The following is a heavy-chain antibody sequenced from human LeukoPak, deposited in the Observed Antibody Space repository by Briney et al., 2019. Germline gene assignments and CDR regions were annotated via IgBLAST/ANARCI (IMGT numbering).Heavy chain of an antibody. CDR2: ISGSGGTK. Sequence: GGTLTLSCAASGDTFSIYGMSWVRKAPGQGLERVSSISGSGGTKNDAASVKGRFTISRDNSKDTLYLQINSLRSEDTAVYYCAKEGGYRYDLDNRLEYWGQGTLVTVSS. V-gene: IGHV3-23*01. D-gene: IGHD5-18*01. CDR3: AKEGGYRYDLDNRLEY. CDR1: GDTFSIYG. J-gene: IGHJ4*02.